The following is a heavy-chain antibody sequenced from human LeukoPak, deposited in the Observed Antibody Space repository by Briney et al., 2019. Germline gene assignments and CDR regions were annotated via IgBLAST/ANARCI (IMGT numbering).Heavy chain of an antibody. Sequence: PSETLSLTCTVSSGSISSYYCSWIRQPPGKGLEWIGYTYYSGTTKYNPSLKSRVTISADTSKNQFSLKLRSLTAADTAVYYCARHYKSTRTTVFDYWGQGTLVTVSS. V-gene: IGHV4-59*08. J-gene: IGHJ4*02. CDR3: ARHYKSTRTTVFDY. CDR1: SGSISSYY. D-gene: IGHD4-11*01. CDR2: TYYSGTT.